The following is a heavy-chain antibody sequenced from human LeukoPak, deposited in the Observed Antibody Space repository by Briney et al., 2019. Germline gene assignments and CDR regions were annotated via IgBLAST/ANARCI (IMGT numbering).Heavy chain of an antibody. J-gene: IGHJ4*02. D-gene: IGHD1-26*01. V-gene: IGHV3-15*07. CDR2: IKSKTDGGTT. CDR1: GFTFSNAW. CDR3: TTSSDLVGATPGVFDY. Sequence: GGSLRLSCAASGFTFSNAWMNWVRQAPGKGLEWVGRIKSKTDGGTTDYAAHVKGRFTISRDDSKNALYLQMNSLKTEDTAVYYCTTSSDLVGATPGVFDYWGQGTLVTVSS.